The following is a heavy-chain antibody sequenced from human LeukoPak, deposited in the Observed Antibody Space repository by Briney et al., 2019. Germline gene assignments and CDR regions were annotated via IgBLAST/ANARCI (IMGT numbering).Heavy chain of an antibody. Sequence: ASVKVSCKASGYTFTSYYMHWVRQAPGQGLEWMGIINPSGGSTSYAQKFQGRVTMTGDTSTSTVYMELSSLRSEDTAVYYCARDRNWNRGYYGMDVWGQGTTVTVSS. J-gene: IGHJ6*02. CDR2: INPSGGST. V-gene: IGHV1-46*01. CDR1: GYTFTSYY. CDR3: ARDRNWNRGYYGMDV. D-gene: IGHD1-20*01.